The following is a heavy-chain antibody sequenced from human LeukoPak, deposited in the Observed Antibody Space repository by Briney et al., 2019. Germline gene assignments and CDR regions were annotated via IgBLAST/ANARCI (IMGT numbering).Heavy chain of an antibody. CDR1: GGSISSYY. J-gene: IGHJ4*02. Sequence: PSETLSLTCTVSGGSISSYYWSWIRQPPGKGLEWIGEINHSGSTNYNPSLKSRVTISVDTSKNQFSLKLSSVTAADTAVYYCARERSWLFTTRYYFDYWGQGTLVTVSS. D-gene: IGHD3-22*01. CDR2: INHSGST. CDR3: ARERSWLFTTRYYFDY. V-gene: IGHV4-34*01.